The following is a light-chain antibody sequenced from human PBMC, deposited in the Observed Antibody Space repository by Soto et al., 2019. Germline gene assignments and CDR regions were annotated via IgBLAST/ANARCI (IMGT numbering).Light chain of an antibody. CDR2: AAS. V-gene: IGKV1-17*01. CDR1: QGIRND. CDR3: LLHKSYVWT. Sequence: DIQMTQSPSSLSASVGDRGTITCRASQGIRNDLSWYQQKPGKAPKRLIYAASSLQGGVPSRFSGSGSGTEFTLTITSLQPEDFATYFCLLHKSYVWTFGQGTKVDIK. J-gene: IGKJ1*01.